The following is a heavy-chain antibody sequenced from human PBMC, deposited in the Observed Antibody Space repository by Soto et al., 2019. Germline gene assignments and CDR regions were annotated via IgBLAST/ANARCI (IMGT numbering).Heavy chain of an antibody. D-gene: IGHD1-1*01. CDR3: ARDHNKLEATGFAYFYYGMDV. J-gene: IGHJ6*02. Sequence: SVKVSCKTSGYIFTNYAIHWVRQAPGQRLEWMGWINAGNGNTKYSRKFQGRVTITRDTSASAAYMELSSLRSEDTAVYYCARDHNKLEATGFAYFYYGMDVWGQGTTVTVSS. CDR1: GYIFTNYA. CDR2: INAGNGNT. V-gene: IGHV1-3*01.